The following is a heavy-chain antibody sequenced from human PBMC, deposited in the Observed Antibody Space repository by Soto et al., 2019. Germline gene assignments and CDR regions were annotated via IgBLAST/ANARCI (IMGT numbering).Heavy chain of an antibody. V-gene: IGHV3-30*18. CDR1: GFTFSSYG. D-gene: IGHD2-15*01. Sequence: PGGSLRLSCAASGFTFSSYGMHWVRQAPGKGLEWVAVISYDGSNKYYADSVKGRFTISRDNSKNTLYLQMNSLRAEDTAVYYCAKARSLHCSGGSCYLLGGSGMDVWGQGTTVTVSS. CDR3: AKARSLHCSGGSCYLLGGSGMDV. CDR2: ISYDGSNK. J-gene: IGHJ6*02.